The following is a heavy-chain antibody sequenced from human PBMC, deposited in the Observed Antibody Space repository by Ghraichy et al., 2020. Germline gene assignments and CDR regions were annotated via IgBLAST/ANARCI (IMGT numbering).Heavy chain of an antibody. V-gene: IGHV3-9*01. CDR2: ISWNSGSI. CDR3: AKGFGVNTVTTLDY. J-gene: IGHJ4*02. CDR1: GFTFDDYA. Sequence: GGSLRLSCAASGFTFDDYAMHWVRHAPGKGLEWVSGISWNSGSIGYADSVKGRFTISRDNAKNSLYLQMNSLRAEDTALYYCAKGFGVNTVTTLDYWGQGTLVTVSS. D-gene: IGHD4-17*01.